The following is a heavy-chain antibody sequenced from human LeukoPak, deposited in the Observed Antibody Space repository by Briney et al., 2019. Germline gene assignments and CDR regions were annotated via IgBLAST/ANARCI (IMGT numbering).Heavy chain of an antibody. V-gene: IGHV3-30*02. J-gene: IGHJ6*03. CDR3: AKGRGWEASYYYYYMDV. CDR1: GFSFSRYG. Sequence: GGSLRLSCAASGFSFSRYGMHWARQSPGKGLEWVAFIRDDGLNKYYADSVKGRFTISRDNSKNTLYLQMNSLRAEDTAVYYCAKGRGWEASYYYYYMDVWGKGTTVTISS. D-gene: IGHD1-26*01. CDR2: IRDDGLNK.